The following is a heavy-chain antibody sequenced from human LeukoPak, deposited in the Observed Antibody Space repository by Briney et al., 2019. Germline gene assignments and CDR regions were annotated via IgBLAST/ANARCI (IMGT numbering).Heavy chain of an antibody. D-gene: IGHD2/OR15-2a*01. CDR2: MGSTGNTI. CDR1: GFTLRDYY. Sequence: GGSLRLSCAASGFTLRDYYMSWIRQAPGKGLDWISYMGSTGNTIYYAESVKGRFTVSSDSANNSMSLQMTSLTAEDPAVYYCARSSSYFTYFDLWGRDTLVTVSS. V-gene: IGHV3-11*04. J-gene: IGHJ2*01. CDR3: ARSSSYFTYFDL.